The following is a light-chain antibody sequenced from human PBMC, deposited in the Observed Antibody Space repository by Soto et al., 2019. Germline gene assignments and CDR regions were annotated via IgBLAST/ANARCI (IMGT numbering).Light chain of an antibody. V-gene: IGKV3-11*01. CDR3: QHRGRWPRT. CDR2: GAS. CDR1: QSVNDY. Sequence: EIVLTQSPATLSLSPGERATLSCRASQSVNDYLAWYQQKPGQAPRLLIYGASNRATGIPVRFSGSGSGTDFTITISSLEPEDFAVYYCQHRGRWPRTFGQGTKLEIK. J-gene: IGKJ2*01.